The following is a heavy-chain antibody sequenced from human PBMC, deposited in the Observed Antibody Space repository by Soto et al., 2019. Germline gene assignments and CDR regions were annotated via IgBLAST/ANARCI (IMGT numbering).Heavy chain of an antibody. Sequence: ASVKVSCKASGDSFTSYGINWVRQAPGQGLEWMGWISAYNGNTNYAQKFQGRVTLTRDTSATTAYMELSSLTSEDRAVYYCARGGSSGWPNDCWGQGTPVTVPQ. V-gene: IGHV1-18*01. D-gene: IGHD6-25*01. CDR2: ISAYNGNT. J-gene: IGHJ4*02. CDR1: GDSFTSYG. CDR3: ARGGSSGWPNDC.